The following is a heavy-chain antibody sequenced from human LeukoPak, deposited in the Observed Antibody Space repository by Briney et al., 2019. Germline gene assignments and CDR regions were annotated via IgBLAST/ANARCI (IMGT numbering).Heavy chain of an antibody. CDR2: ISYDGSNK. D-gene: IGHD6-19*01. V-gene: IGHV3-30*04. Sequence: GGSLRLSCAASGFTFSSYAMHWVRQAPGKGLEWVAVISYDGSNKYYADSVKGRFTISRDNSKNTLYLQMNSLRAEDTAVYYCARDLIAVAGPFDYWGQGTLVTVSS. J-gene: IGHJ4*02. CDR3: ARDLIAVAGPFDY. CDR1: GFTFSSYA.